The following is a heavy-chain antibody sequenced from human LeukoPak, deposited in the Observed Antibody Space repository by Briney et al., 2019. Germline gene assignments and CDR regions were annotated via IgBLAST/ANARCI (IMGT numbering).Heavy chain of an antibody. V-gene: IGHV4-59*08. J-gene: IGHJ4*02. CDR2: IYYSGST. CDR3: ARLSSGSGYTYYFDS. D-gene: IGHD3-22*01. CDR1: GGSISTYY. Sequence: ASETLSLTCTVSGGSISTYYWSWIRQPPGKGLEWMGYIYYSGSTNYNPSLKSRVTISVDTSKNQFSLKLSSVTAADTAVYFCARLSSGSGYTYYFDSWGQGTLVTVSS.